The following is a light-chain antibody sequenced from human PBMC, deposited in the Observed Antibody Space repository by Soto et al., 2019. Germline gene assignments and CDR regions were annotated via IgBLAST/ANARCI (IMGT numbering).Light chain of an antibody. CDR2: GAS. Sequence: EIVMTQSPATLSLSPGERATLSCRASQSVNSNLAWYQQKPGQSPRLLIHGASTRSTGIPARFSGSGSGTEFTLTISSLQSEDFAVYYCQQYQNWPPWTFGQGTKVDIK. V-gene: IGKV3-15*01. CDR1: QSVNSN. J-gene: IGKJ1*01. CDR3: QQYQNWPPWT.